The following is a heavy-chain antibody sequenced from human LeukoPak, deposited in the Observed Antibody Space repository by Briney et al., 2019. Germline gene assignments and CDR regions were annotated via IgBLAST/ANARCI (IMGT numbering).Heavy chain of an antibody. CDR1: GLIFSNYA. CDR2: ISGSGGST. Sequence: GGSLRPSCATSGLIFSNYAMSWVRQAPGKGLEWVSAISGSGGSTYSADSVKGRFTISRDNSKNTLYLQMDRLRAEDTALYFCAKDRGQCRWYWRGGAFDIWGQGTRVTVSS. J-gene: IGHJ3*02. CDR3: AKDRGQCRWYWRGGAFDI. D-gene: IGHD6-13*01. V-gene: IGHV3-23*01.